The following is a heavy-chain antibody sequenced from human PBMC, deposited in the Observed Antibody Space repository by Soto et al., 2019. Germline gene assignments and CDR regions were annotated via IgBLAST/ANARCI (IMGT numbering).Heavy chain of an antibody. D-gene: IGHD3-10*01. CDR2: IYYSGST. CDR1: GGSISSGGYY. V-gene: IGHV4-31*03. J-gene: IGHJ5*02. CDR3: ARESGSYYNWFDP. Sequence: SETLSLTCTVSGGSISSGGYYWSWIRQHPGKDLEWIGYIYYSGSTYYNPSLKSRVTISVDTSKNQFSLKLSSVTAADTAVYYCARESGSYYNWFDPWGQGTLVTVSS.